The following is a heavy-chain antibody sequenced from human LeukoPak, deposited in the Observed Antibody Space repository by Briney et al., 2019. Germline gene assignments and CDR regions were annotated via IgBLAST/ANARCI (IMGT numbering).Heavy chain of an antibody. CDR3: ARTQSIRIAVAGTLGY. J-gene: IGHJ4*02. CDR1: GYTFTGYY. V-gene: IGHV1-2*02. CDR2: INPNSGGT. D-gene: IGHD6-19*01. Sequence: ASVKVSCKASGYTFTGYYMHCVRQAPGQGLEWMGWINPNSGGTNYAQKFQGRVTMTRDTSINTAYMELSRLRSDDTAVYYCARTQSIRIAVAGTLGYWGQGTLVTVSS.